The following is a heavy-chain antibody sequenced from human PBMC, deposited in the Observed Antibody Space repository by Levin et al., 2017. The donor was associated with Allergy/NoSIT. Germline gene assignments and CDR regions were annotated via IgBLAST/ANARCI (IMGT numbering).Heavy chain of an antibody. D-gene: IGHD3-22*01. CDR3: ARTETSGYYFDF. CDR1: FFSLLLFFSS. V-gene: IGHV4-30-2*01. CDR2: IYHSGNT. J-gene: IGHJ4*02. Sequence: LSLPFSFSFFSLLLFFSSWSWIRQPPGKGLEWIGYIYHSGNTYYNPSLKSRVPLSFYGSKNQFSLKLSSVTAADTAVYYCARTETSGYYFDFWGQGTLVTVSS.